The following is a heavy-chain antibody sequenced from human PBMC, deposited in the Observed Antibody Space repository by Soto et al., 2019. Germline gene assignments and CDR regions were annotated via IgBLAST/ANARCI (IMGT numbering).Heavy chain of an antibody. CDR2: IYYSGST. J-gene: IGHJ6*02. V-gene: IGHV4-59*01. CDR1: GGSISSYY. Sequence: SETLSLTCTVSGGSISSYYWSWIRQPPGKGLEWIGYIYYSGSTNYNPSLKSRVTISVDTSKNQFSLKLSSVTAADTTVYYCASSSSGDNYYYYGMDVWGQGTTVTVSS. CDR3: ASSSSGDNYYYYGMDV. D-gene: IGHD6-19*01.